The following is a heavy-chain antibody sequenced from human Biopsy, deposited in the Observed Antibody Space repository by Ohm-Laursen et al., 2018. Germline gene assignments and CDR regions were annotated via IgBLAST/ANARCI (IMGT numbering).Heavy chain of an antibody. CDR1: GDSINNYY. CDR3: ARGTGRYYVYGAFDI. D-gene: IGHD1-26*01. V-gene: IGHV4-4*07. CDR2: IYTSGSP. Sequence: SETLSLTCTVSGDSINNYYWSWIRQPAGKGLEWIVRIYTSGSPNYNLSLESRVTMSVDTSKNQFSLNLRSVTAADTAVYYCARGTGRYYVYGAFDIWGQGTVVTVSS. J-gene: IGHJ3*02.